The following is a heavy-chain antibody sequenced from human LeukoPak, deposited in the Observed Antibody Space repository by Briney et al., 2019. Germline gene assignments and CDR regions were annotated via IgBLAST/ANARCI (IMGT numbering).Heavy chain of an antibody. CDR3: ARGGGYCSGGSCYEY. V-gene: IGHV3-21*01. CDR2: ISSSSSYI. D-gene: IGHD2-15*01. J-gene: IGHJ4*02. Sequence: GGSLRLSCAASEFTFSSYSMNWVRQAPGKGLEWVSSISSSSSYIYYADSVKGRFTISRDNAKNSLYLQTNSLRAEDTAVYYCARGGGYCSGGSCYEYWGQGTLVTVSS. CDR1: EFTFSSYS.